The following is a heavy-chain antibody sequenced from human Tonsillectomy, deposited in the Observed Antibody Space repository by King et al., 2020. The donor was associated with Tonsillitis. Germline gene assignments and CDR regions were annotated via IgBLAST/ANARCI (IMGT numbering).Heavy chain of an antibody. J-gene: IGHJ5*02. V-gene: IGHV3-64D*06. CDR3: VKYIPGILPPGTARGFDP. D-gene: IGHD6-13*01. CDR1: GFTFSTSP. Sequence: VQLVESGGGLVQPGGSLRLSCSASGFTFSTSPMHWVRQAPGKGLEYVSVIHSNGGSTYYADSVKGRFTISRDNSKNTLYLQLTSLTVEDTAVYYCVKYIPGILPPGTARGFDPWGQGTLVTVSS. CDR2: IHSNGGST.